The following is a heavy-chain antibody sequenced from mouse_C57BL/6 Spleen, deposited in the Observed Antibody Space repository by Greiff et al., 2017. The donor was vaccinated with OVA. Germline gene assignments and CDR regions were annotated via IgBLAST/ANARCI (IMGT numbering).Heavy chain of an antibody. J-gene: IGHJ2*01. D-gene: IGHD3-2*02. Sequence: QVQLQQSGAELARPGASVKLSCKASGYTFTSYGISWVKQRTGQGLEWIGDIYPRSGNTYYNEKFKGKATLTADKSSSTAYMELRSLTSEDSAVYFCARETAQATRYFDYWGQGTTLTVSS. CDR3: ARETAQATRYFDY. CDR2: IYPRSGNT. V-gene: IGHV1-81*01. CDR1: GYTFTSYG.